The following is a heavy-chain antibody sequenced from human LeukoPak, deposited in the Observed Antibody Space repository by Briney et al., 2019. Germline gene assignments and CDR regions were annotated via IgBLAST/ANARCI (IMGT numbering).Heavy chain of an antibody. V-gene: IGHV3-9*01. J-gene: IGHJ4*02. CDR1: GFTFDDYA. Sequence: GRSLRLSCAASGFTFDDYAMHWVRQAPGKGLEWVSGISWNSGSIGYADSVKGRFTISRDNSKNTLYLQMNSLRAEDTAVYYCAKVLVVVVTATQYYFDYWGQGTLVTVSS. CDR3: AKVLVVVVTATQYYFDY. D-gene: IGHD2-21*02. CDR2: ISWNSGSI.